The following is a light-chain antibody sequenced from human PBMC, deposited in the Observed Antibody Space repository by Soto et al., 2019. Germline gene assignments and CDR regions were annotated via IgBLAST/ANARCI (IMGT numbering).Light chain of an antibody. CDR1: QSVSNNY. CDR3: QQYGSSPLT. Sequence: EIVLTQSPATLSLSPGERATLSCRTSQSVSNNYLAWHQQKPGQAPRLLIYGASSRATGIPDRFSGSGSGTDFTLTISRLEPEDFAVYYCQQYGSSPLTFGGGTKVDIK. V-gene: IGKV3-20*01. J-gene: IGKJ4*01. CDR2: GAS.